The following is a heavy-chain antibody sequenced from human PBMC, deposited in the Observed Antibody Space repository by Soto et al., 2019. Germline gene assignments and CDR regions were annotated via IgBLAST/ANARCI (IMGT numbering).Heavy chain of an antibody. V-gene: IGHV3-21*01. CDR3: ARDGYCSSTSCYNLYYYYGMDV. CDR1: GFTFSSYS. D-gene: IGHD2-2*03. Sequence: EVQLVESGGGLVKPGGSLRLSCAASGFTFSSYSMNWVRQAPGKGLAWVSSISSSSSYIYYADSVKGRFTISRANAKNSRYLQMNSLRAEDTAVYYCARDGYCSSTSCYNLYYYYGMDVWGPGTTVTGSS. CDR2: ISSSSSYI. J-gene: IGHJ6*02.